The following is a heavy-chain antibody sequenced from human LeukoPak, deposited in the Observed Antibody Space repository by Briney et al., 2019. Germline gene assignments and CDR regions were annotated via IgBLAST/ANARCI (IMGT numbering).Heavy chain of an antibody. D-gene: IGHD2-8*02. CDR3: VRHVSTYWYGDY. J-gene: IGHJ4*02. CDR1: GYSFTSYW. CDR2: VYPDDSET. V-gene: IGHV5-51*01. Sequence: ESLKISCEGFGYSFTSYWIGWVRQVPGKGLEWMGIVYPDDSETKYSQSFQGQVTISADKSIATAYLQWSSLKASDTAIYYCVRHVSTYWYGDYWGQGTLVTVSS.